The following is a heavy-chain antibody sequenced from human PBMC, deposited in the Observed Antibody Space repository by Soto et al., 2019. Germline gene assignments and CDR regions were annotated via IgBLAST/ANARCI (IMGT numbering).Heavy chain of an antibody. Sequence: SETLSLTCTVSGGSINSGGYSWTWIRQPPGKGLEWIGFIYHTGTTYYNPSLKSRVTISVDRSKNQFSLKLNSVTAADTAVYYCASGVNYYDSSGSSWLDQWGQGALVAVFS. J-gene: IGHJ5*02. CDR3: ASGVNYYDSSGSSWLDQ. V-gene: IGHV4-30-2*01. D-gene: IGHD3-22*01. CDR1: GGSINSGGYS. CDR2: IYHTGTT.